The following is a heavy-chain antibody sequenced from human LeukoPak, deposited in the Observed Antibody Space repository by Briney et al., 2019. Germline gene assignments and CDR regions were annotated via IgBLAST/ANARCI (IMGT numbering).Heavy chain of an antibody. V-gene: IGHV3-9*01. CDR3: AKGVNYYDSSGLSAFDY. Sequence: GGSLRLSCAASGFTFDDYAMHWVRQAPGKGLEWVSGISWNSGSIGYADSVKGRFTISRDNAKNSLYLQMNSLRAEDTALYYCAKGVNYYDSSGLSAFDYWGQGTLVTVSS. D-gene: IGHD3-22*01. J-gene: IGHJ4*02. CDR2: ISWNSGSI. CDR1: GFTFDDYA.